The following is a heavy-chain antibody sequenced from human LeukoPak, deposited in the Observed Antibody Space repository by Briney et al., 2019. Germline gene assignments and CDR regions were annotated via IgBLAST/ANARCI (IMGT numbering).Heavy chain of an antibody. V-gene: IGHV4-31*03. CDR3: ARVKDIVVVPAATASVWFDP. CDR1: GGSISSGGYY. D-gene: IGHD2-2*01. Sequence: SQTLSLTCTVSGGSISSGGYYWSWIRQHPGKGLEWIGCIYYSGSTYYNPSLKSRVTISVDTSKNQFSLKLSSVTAADTAVYYCARVKDIVVVPAATASVWFDPWGQGTLVTVSS. CDR2: IYYSGST. J-gene: IGHJ5*02.